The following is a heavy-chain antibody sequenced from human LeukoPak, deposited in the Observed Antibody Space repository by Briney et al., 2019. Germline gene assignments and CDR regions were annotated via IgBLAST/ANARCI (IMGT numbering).Heavy chain of an antibody. D-gene: IGHD2-15*01. CDR3: ARERVEDYYYYGMDV. CDR1: GYTFTSYY. J-gene: IGHJ6*02. V-gene: IGHV1-2*02. CDR2: INPNSGGT. Sequence: VASVKVSCKASGYTFTSYYMHWVRQAPGQGLEWMGWINPNSGGTNYAQKFQGRVTMTRDTSISTAYMELSRLRSDDMAVYYCARERVEDYYYYGMDVWGQGTTVTVSS.